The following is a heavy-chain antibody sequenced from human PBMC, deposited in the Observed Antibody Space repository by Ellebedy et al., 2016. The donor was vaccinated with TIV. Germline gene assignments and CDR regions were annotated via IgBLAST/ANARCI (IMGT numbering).Heavy chain of an antibody. CDR1: GYSFTNYA. V-gene: IGHV1-8*01. Sequence: AASVKVSCKASGYSFTNYAINWVRQATGQGLEWMGWMNPNSGDTGSAQKFQGRVIMTRSTSTGTAYLELRSLRSEDTAVYYCARVSNGNTVVDYWGQGTLVTVSS. CDR3: ARVSNGNTVVDY. CDR2: MNPNSGDT. J-gene: IGHJ4*02. D-gene: IGHD2-21*01.